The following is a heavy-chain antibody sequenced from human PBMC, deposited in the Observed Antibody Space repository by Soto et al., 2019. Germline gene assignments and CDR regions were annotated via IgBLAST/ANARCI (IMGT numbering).Heavy chain of an antibody. CDR1: GYTFTRHG. D-gene: IGHD4-17*01. V-gene: IGHV1-18*01. CDR3: ARDSHGDYGGYSFDC. Sequence: QIRLVQPGAEVKKPGASVKVSCKASGYTFTRHGIAWVRQAPGQGLEWMGWISVYNENTGYAQKLQDRVTITLDTSANTGLKALGSLRSDDTEFVRCARDSHGDYGGYSFDCWGQGTLVNVPS. CDR2: ISVYNENT. J-gene: IGHJ4*02.